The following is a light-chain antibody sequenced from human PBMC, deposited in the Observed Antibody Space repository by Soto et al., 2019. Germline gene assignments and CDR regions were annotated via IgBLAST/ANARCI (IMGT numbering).Light chain of an antibody. J-gene: IGKJ4*01. CDR1: QGISSA. CDR2: DAS. CDR3: QQFNNYGT. Sequence: AIQLTQSPSSLSASVGDRVTITFRASQGISSALAWYQQKPGKAPKLLIYDASSLESGVPSRFSGSGSGTDFTLTISSLQPEDFATYYCQQFNNYGTFGGGTKVDIK. V-gene: IGKV1D-13*01.